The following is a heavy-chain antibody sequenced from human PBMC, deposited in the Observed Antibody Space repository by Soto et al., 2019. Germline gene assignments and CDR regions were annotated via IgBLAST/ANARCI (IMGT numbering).Heavy chain of an antibody. V-gene: IGHV3-23*01. J-gene: IGHJ4*02. CDR2: ISGSGGST. CDR3: AKDLLVPAAIDY. Sequence: PGGSLRHTGAEAEFAFIGDAMSRVRQAPGKGLEWVSAISGSGGSTYYADSVKGRFTISRDNSKNTLYLQMNSLRAEDTAVYYCAKDLLVPAAIDYWGQGTLVTVSS. D-gene: IGHD2-2*01. CDR1: EFAFIGDA.